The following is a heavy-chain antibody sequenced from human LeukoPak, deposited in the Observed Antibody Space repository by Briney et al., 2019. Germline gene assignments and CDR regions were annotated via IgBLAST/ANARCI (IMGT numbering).Heavy chain of an antibody. V-gene: IGHV1-2*02. CDR3: ARKGEDYGDYDY. CDR1: GYTFTGYY. D-gene: IGHD4-17*01. J-gene: IGHJ4*02. Sequence: GASVKVSCKASGYTFTGYYMHWVRQAPGQVLEWMGWINPNSGGTHYAQKFQGRVTVTRDTSISTTYMDLSRLRSDDTAVYYCARKGEDYGDYDYWGQGTLVTASS. CDR2: INPNSGGT.